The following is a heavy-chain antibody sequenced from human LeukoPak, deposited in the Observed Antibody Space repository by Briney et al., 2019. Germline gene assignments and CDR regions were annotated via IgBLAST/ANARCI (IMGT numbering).Heavy chain of an antibody. Sequence: GGSLRLSCAASGFTFSSYAMSWVRQAPGKGLGWVSAISGSGGSTYYADSVKGRFTISRDNSKNTLYLQMNSLRAEDTAVYYCAKNIVLMVYAINYFDYWGQGTLVTVSS. CDR3: AKNIVLMVYAINYFDY. CDR1: GFTFSSYA. CDR2: ISGSGGST. V-gene: IGHV3-23*01. J-gene: IGHJ4*02. D-gene: IGHD2-8*01.